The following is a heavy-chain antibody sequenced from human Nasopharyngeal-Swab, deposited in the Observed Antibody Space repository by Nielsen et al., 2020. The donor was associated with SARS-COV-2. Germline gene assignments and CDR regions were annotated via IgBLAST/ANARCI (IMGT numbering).Heavy chain of an antibody. CDR1: GLTLSDHY. CDR2: IRNKANSDTT. D-gene: IGHD6-19*01. J-gene: IGHJ2*01. Sequence: GESLKISCAASGLTLSDHYMDWVRQAPGKGLDWVGRIRNKANSDTTEYAASVKGRFTISRDDSKNSLYLQMNSLKMEDTAVYYCARDPSRGWGGYFDLWGRGTLVTVSS. V-gene: IGHV3-72*01. CDR3: ARDPSRGWGGYFDL.